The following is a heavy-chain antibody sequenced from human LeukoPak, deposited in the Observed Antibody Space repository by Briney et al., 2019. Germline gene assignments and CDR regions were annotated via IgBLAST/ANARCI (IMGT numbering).Heavy chain of an antibody. D-gene: IGHD3-16*01. Sequence: GGSLRLSXAASGFTFSSYAMSWVRQSPGKGLEWLSAISGSGGSTYCADSVKGRFTISRDNSRDTLYLQMNSLRAEDTAVYYCAKGYYDYVWGSYYFDYWGQGTLVTVSS. CDR1: GFTFSSYA. J-gene: IGHJ4*02. CDR3: AKGYYDYVWGSYYFDY. CDR2: ISGSGGST. V-gene: IGHV3-23*01.